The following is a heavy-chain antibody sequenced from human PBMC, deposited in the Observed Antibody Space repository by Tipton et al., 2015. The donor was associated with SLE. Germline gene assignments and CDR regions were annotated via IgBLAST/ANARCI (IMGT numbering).Heavy chain of an antibody. CDR2: IYYSGST. CDR3: ARHKTRIAARPADAFDI. Sequence: LSLTCTVSGGSISSYYWSWIRQPPGKGLEWIGYIYYSGSTNYNPSLKSRVTISVDTSKNQFSLKLSSVTAADTAVYYCARHKTRIAARPADAFDIWGQGTMVTVSS. J-gene: IGHJ3*02. D-gene: IGHD6-6*01. V-gene: IGHV4-59*08. CDR1: GGSISSYY.